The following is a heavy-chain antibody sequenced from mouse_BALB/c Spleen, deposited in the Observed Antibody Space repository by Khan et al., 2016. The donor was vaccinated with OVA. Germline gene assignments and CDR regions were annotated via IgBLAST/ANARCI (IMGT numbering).Heavy chain of an antibody. V-gene: IGHV1-4*01. D-gene: IGHD2-4*01. Sequence: VELVESGAELARPGASVKMSCKASGYTFTSYTMHWVKQRPGQGLEWIGYINPSSGYTNYNQKFKDKATLTANKSSSTAYMQLSSLTSEDSAVYYCARIYYDYDGYYAMDYWGQGTSVTVSS. J-gene: IGHJ4*01. CDR2: INPSSGYT. CDR1: GYTFTSYT. CDR3: ARIYYDYDGYYAMDY.